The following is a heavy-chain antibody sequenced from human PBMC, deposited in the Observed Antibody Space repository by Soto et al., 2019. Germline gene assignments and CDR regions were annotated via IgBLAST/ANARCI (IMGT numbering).Heavy chain of an antibody. V-gene: IGHV3-23*01. J-gene: IGHJ6*02. CDR1: GFTFSSYA. CDR2: ISGSGGST. Sequence: GGSLRLSCAASGFTFSSYAMSWVRQAPGKGLEWVSAISGSGGSTYYADSVKGRFTISRDNSKNTLYLQMNSLRAEDTAVYYCAKDLSSGVNPYYYYGMDVWGQGTTVTVSS. CDR3: AKDLSSGVNPYYYYGMDV. D-gene: IGHD6-19*01.